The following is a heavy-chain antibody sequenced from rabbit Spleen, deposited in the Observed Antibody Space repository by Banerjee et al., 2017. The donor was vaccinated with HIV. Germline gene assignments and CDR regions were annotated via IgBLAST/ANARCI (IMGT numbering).Heavy chain of an antibody. D-gene: IGHD4-1*01. Sequence: QSLEESGGDLVKPGASLTLTCTASGFSFSSGYYMCWVRQAPGKGLEWIACIYTGTDNTYYANWAKGRFTISKTSSTAVTLQMTSLTAADTATYFCARSSGWDRYFGLWGPGTLVTVS. J-gene: IGHJ4*01. V-gene: IGHV1S40*01. CDR2: IYTGTDNT. CDR1: GFSFSSGYY. CDR3: ARSSGWDRYFGL.